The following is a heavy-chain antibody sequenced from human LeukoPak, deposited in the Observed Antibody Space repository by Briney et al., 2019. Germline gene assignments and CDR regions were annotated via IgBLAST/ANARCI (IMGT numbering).Heavy chain of an antibody. V-gene: IGHV1-18*01. J-gene: IGHJ4*02. D-gene: IGHD6-13*01. CDR2: ISAYNGNT. CDR3: AGVPTRYSSSWCFDY. CDR1: GYTFTSYG. Sequence: ASVKVSCKASGYTFTSYGISWVRQAPGQGLEWMGWISAYNGNTNYAQKLQGRVTMTTDTSTSTAYMELRSMRSDDTAVYYCAGVPTRYSSSWCFDYWGQGTLVTVSS.